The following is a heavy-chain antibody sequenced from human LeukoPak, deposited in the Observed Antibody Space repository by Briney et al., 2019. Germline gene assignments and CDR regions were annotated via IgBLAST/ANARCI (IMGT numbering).Heavy chain of an antibody. CDR2: INSDGSWT. CDR3: VSFYETY. J-gene: IGHJ4*02. Sequence: GGSLRLSCAASGNYWMHWVRLAPGKELVWVSHINSDGSWTSYADSVKGRFTISKDNAKNTVYLQMNSLRAEDTAVYYCVSFYETYWGRGTLVTVSS. D-gene: IGHD2/OR15-2a*01. CDR1: GNYW. V-gene: IGHV3-74*01.